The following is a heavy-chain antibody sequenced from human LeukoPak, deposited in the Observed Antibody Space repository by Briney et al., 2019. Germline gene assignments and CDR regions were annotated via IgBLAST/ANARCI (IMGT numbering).Heavy chain of an antibody. Sequence: ASVKVSCKASGYTFTSYDINWVRQATGQGLEWMGWMNPNSGNTGYAQKFQGRVTMTRNTSISTAYMELSSLRSEDTAVYYCARAHSSSGYLERGNWFDPGAKETLVPVP. V-gene: IGHV1-8*01. J-gene: IGHJ5*02. CDR1: GYTFTSYD. CDR3: ARAHSSSGYLERGNWFDP. D-gene: IGHD6-13*01. CDR2: MNPNSGNT.